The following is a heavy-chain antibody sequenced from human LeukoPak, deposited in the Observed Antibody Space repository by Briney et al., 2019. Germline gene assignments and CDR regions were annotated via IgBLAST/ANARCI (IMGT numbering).Heavy chain of an antibody. Sequence: SETLSLTCTVSGGSISSSSYYWGWIRQPPGKGLEWIGSIYYSGSTYYNPSLKSRVTISVDTSKNQFSLKLSSVTAADTAVYYCARHVWFGEFYTINRFDPWGQGTLVTVSS. D-gene: IGHD3-10*01. CDR2: IYYSGST. CDR3: ARHVWFGEFYTINRFDP. V-gene: IGHV4-39*01. J-gene: IGHJ5*02. CDR1: GGSISSSSYY.